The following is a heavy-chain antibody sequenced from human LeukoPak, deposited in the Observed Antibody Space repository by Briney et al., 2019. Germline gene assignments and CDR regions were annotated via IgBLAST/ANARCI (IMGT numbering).Heavy chain of an antibody. CDR1: GFTFSSYW. Sequence: GGSLRLSCAASGFTFSSYWMSWVRQAPGKGLEWVANIKQDGSEKYYVDSVKGRFTISRDNAKNSLYLQMNSLRAEDTAVYYCARDQWLVGFAFDIWGLGTMVTVSS. CDR3: ARDQWLVGFAFDI. CDR2: IKQDGSEK. V-gene: IGHV3-7*03. D-gene: IGHD6-19*01. J-gene: IGHJ3*02.